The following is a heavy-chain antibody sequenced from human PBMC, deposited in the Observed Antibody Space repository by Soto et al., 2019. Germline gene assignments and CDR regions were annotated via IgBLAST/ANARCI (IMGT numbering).Heavy chain of an antibody. CDR2: ISSTGGTV. V-gene: IGHV3-11*01. CDR3: ARDGLDYYGLDV. CDR1: GFTLSDYY. J-gene: IGHJ6*02. Sequence: QVQLVESGGGLVKPGESLRLSCAASGFTLSDYYMTWVRQTPGKGLEWISYISSTGGTVNYADSVKGRFTISRDNIKNSLFLRMTSLRDEDTAVYYCARDGLDYYGLDVWGQGTTVTVSS.